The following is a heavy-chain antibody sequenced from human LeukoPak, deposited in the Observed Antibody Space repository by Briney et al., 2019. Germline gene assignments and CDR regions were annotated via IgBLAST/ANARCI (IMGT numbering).Heavy chain of an antibody. CDR3: AVQSSTNFLY. Sequence: GGSLRLSXAASGFTFSSYSMNWVRQAPGKGLEWVSSISSSSSYIYYADSVKGRFTISRDNAKNSLYLQMNSLRAEDTAVYYCAVQSSTNFLYWGQGTLVTVSS. D-gene: IGHD2-2*01. V-gene: IGHV3-21*01. CDR1: GFTFSSYS. J-gene: IGHJ4*02. CDR2: ISSSSSYI.